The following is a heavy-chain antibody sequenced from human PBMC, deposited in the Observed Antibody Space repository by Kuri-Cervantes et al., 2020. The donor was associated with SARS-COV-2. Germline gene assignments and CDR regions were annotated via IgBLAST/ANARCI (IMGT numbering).Heavy chain of an antibody. CDR2: IYYSGST. CDR1: GGSISSSSYY. J-gene: IGHJ4*02. CDR3: ARRSTSITIFGVVNINPFDY. D-gene: IGHD3-3*01. V-gene: IGHV4-39*01. Sequence: SETLSLTCTVSGGSISSSSYYWGWIRQPPGKGLEWSGSIYYSGSTYYNPSLKSRVTISVDTSKNQFSLKLCSVTAADTAVYYCARRSTSITIFGVVNINPFDYWGQGTLVTVSS.